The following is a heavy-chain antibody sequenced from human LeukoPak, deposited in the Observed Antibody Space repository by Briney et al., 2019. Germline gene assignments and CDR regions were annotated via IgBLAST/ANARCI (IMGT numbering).Heavy chain of an antibody. CDR1: GGSFSGYY. D-gene: IGHD4-17*01. J-gene: IGHJ5*02. CDR2: INHTGST. V-gene: IGHV4-34*01. Sequence: SETLSLTCAVYGGSFSGYYWSWIRQPPGKGLVWIGEINHTGSTNYNPSLKSRVTISVDTSKNQFSLKLSSVTAADTAVYYCASHIQTTVTINTQYNWFDPWGQGTLVTVSS. CDR3: ASHIQTTVTINTQYNWFDP.